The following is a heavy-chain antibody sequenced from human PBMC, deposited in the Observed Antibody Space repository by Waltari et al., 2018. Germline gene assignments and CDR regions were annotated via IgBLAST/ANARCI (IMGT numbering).Heavy chain of an antibody. CDR2: IHYSGSS. CDR1: GGSPSTYY. J-gene: IGHJ6*03. Sequence: QVQLQESGPGLVKPSETLSLTCTVSGGSPSTYYWSWVRQSPGKGLEWIGYIHYSGSSVYNPSLRSRVAISLDTPNNQFSLRLRSVTAADAAIYYCARADTSTSYFYYYMDVWGKGTTVTVSS. CDR3: ARADTSTSYFYYYMDV. V-gene: IGHV4-59*01. D-gene: IGHD1-26*01.